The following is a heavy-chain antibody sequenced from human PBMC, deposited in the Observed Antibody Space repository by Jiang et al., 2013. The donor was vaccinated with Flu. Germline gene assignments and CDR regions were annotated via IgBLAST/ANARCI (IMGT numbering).Heavy chain of an antibody. CDR1: GYTFTSYG. D-gene: IGHD3-22*01. CDR2: IIPIFGTA. CDR3: ARDLGYDTNWFDP. V-gene: IGHV1-69*13. J-gene: IGHJ5*02. Sequence: AEVKKPGASVKVSCKASGYTFTSYGISWVRQAPGQGLEWMGGIIPIFGTANYAQKFQGRVTITADESTSTAYMELSSLRSEDTAVYYCARDLGYDTNWFDPWGQGTLVTVSS.